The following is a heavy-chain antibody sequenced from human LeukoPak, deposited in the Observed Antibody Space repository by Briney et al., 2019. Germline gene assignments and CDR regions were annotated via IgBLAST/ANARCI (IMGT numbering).Heavy chain of an antibody. CDR2: LTYDGINE. CDR3: AKGYFGSGSPDYFDY. CDR1: GFTFGDYG. D-gene: IGHD3-10*01. V-gene: IGHV3-30*18. Sequence: GGSLRLSCAASGFTFGDYGMHWVRQAPGKGLEWLTLLTYDGINEYYADSVKGRFAISRDNSKNTLFLQMNSLRPEDTAVYYCAKGYFGSGSPDYFDYWGQGTLVTVSS. J-gene: IGHJ4*02.